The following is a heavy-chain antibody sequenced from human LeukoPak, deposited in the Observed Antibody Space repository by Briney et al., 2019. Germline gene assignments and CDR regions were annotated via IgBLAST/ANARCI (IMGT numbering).Heavy chain of an antibody. CDR3: AKVSPISPSGYLDY. V-gene: IGHV3-23*01. J-gene: IGHJ4*02. CDR2: ISATGGST. CDR1: GFTFSSYA. Sequence: GGSLRLSCAASGFTFSSYAMSWVRQAPGKGLEWVSSISATGGSTYYADSVKGRSTISRDNSKNTLYLQMNSLRDEDTAMYYCAKVSPISPSGYLDYWGQGTPVTVSS. D-gene: IGHD3-3*01.